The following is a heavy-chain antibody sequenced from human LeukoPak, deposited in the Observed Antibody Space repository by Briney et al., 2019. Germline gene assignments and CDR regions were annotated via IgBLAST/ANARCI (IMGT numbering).Heavy chain of an antibody. V-gene: IGHV3-30-3*01. J-gene: IGHJ3*01. Sequence: GGSLRLSCAASGFTFSIYSIHCVRQAPGKGLEWVAVISYDGNTKFYADSVKGRFTISRDSSSNTVFLQMGSLRAEDTAVYYCVRYCNGGSCYRAAFDVWGPGTMVTVSS. CDR1: GFTFSIYS. D-gene: IGHD2-15*01. CDR3: VRYCNGGSCYRAAFDV. CDR2: ISYDGNTK.